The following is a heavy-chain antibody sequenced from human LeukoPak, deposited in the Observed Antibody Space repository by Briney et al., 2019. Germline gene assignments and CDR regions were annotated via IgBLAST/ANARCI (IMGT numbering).Heavy chain of an antibody. CDR2: ISGYDGKT. D-gene: IGHD3-22*01. CDR1: GYTFSLYG. V-gene: IGHV1-18*01. Sequence: ASVKVSSKASGYTFSLYGISWVRQAPGQGLEWIGWISGYDGKTEYAQKVQDRVTMTADTYTNTVYLDLRSLRPDDTAMYYCARDRAFGRRLLPSTASDNWGQGTLVTVSS. CDR3: ARDRAFGRRLLPSTASDN. J-gene: IGHJ4*02.